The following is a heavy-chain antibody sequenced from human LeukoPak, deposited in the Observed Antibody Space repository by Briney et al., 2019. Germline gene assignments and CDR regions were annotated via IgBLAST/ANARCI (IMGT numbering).Heavy chain of an antibody. J-gene: IGHJ4*02. V-gene: IGHV4-59*01. CDR3: ARSHRYSSGWYGFFD. Sequence: PSETLSLTCTVSGGSISSYYWSWIRQPPGKGLEWIGYIYYSGSTNYNPTLKSRVTISVDTSKNQFSLKLSSVTAADTAVYYCARSHRYSSGWYGFFDWGQGTLVTVSS. CDR1: GGSISSYY. CDR2: IYYSGST. D-gene: IGHD6-19*01.